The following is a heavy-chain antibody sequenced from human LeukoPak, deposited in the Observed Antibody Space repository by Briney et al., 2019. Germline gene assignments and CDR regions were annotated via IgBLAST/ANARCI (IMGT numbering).Heavy chain of an antibody. Sequence: GGSLRLSCAASGFTLSKYGMTWVRQAPGKGLEWVSTISDTGDSTYYADSVKGRSTISRDNSENTLYLQMNGLRAEDTAIYFCATGAYCDHWGQGTLVTVSS. V-gene: IGHV3-23*01. CDR3: ATGAYCDH. CDR2: ISDTGDST. CDR1: GFTLSKYG. J-gene: IGHJ4*02.